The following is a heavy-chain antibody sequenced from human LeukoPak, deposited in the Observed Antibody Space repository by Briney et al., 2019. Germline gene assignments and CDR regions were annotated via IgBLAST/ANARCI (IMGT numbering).Heavy chain of an antibody. CDR1: GGSISSSSYY. V-gene: IGHV4-39*07. Sequence: SETLSLTCTVSGGSISSSSYYWGWIRQPPGKGLEWIGSIYYSGSTYYNPSLKSRVTISVDTSKNQLSLKLSSVTAADTAVYYCARRREGVDYWGQGTLVTVSS. CDR2: IYYSGST. J-gene: IGHJ4*02. CDR3: ARRREGVDY.